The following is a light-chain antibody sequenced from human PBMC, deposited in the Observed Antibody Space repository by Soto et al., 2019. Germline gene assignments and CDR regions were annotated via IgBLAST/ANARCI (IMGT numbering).Light chain of an antibody. Sequence: QTVVTQETSLTVSPGGTVTLTCGSSTGAVTSGHYPYWFQQKPGQAPRTLIYDTSNKHSWTPARFSGSLLGGKAALTLSGAQPEDEAEYFCLLSYSGARWVFGTGTKLTVL. V-gene: IGLV7-46*01. CDR2: DTS. CDR3: LLSYSGARWV. J-gene: IGLJ1*01. CDR1: TGAVTSGHY.